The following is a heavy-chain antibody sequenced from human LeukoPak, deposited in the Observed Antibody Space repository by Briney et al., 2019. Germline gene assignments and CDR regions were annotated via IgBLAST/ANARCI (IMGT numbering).Heavy chain of an antibody. CDR1: GGSISSGGYS. J-gene: IGHJ3*02. CDR3: ARVGGIAASYDAFDI. D-gene: IGHD6-13*01. V-gene: IGHV4-30-2*01. CDR2: IYHSGST. Sequence: SETLSLTCAVSGGSISSGGYSWSWIRQPPGKGLEWIGYIYHSGSTYYNPSLKSRVTISVDRSKNQFSLKLSSVTAADTAVYYCARVGGIAASYDAFDIWGQGTMVTVSS.